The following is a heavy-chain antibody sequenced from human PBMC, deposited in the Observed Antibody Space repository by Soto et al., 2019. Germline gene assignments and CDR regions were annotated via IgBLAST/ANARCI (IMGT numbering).Heavy chain of an antibody. CDR2: INPSGGST. V-gene: IGHV1-46*01. CDR3: ARDLHGDPYY. Sequence: GASVKVSCKASGYTFTSYYMHWVRQAPGQGLEWMGIINPSGGSTSYAQKFQGRVTMTRDTSTSTAYMELRSLRSDDTAVYYCARDLHGDPYYWGQGTLVTVS. CDR1: GYTFTSYY. J-gene: IGHJ4*02. D-gene: IGHD4-17*01.